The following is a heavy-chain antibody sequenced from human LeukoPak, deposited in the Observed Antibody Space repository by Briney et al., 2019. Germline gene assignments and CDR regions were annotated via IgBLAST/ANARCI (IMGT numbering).Heavy chain of an antibody. J-gene: IGHJ5*01. V-gene: IGHV4-59*01. D-gene: IGHD3-22*01. Sequence: SETLSLTCIVSGGSISNYYWTWIRQPPGKGLEWIGYIYNSGSTNYNPSLKSRVTISLDIFKNQFSLKLSSVTAADTAVYYCARDTDSSGYYDSWGQGTLVAVSS. CDR2: IYNSGST. CDR3: ARDTDSSGYYDS. CDR1: GGSISNYY.